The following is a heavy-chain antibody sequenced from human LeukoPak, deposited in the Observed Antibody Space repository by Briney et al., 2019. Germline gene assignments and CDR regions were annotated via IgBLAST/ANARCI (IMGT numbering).Heavy chain of an antibody. J-gene: IGHJ3*02. CDR1: GYTFTGYY. CDR2: INPNSGGT. CDR3: ARDMSYYDSSGYYYVLAAFDI. Sequence: ASAKVSCKASGYTFTGYYMHWVRQAPGQGLEWMGWINPNSGGTNYAQKFQGRVTMTRDTSISTAYMELSRLRSDDTAVYYCARDMSYYDSSGYYYVLAAFDIWGQGTMVTVSS. V-gene: IGHV1-2*02. D-gene: IGHD3-22*01.